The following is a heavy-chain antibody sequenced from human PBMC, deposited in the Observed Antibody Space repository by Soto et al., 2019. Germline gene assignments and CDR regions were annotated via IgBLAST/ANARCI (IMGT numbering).Heavy chain of an antibody. CDR1: GGSVSSGSYY. Sequence: QVQLQESGPGLVKPSETLSLTCTVSGGSVSSGSYYWSWIRQPPGKGLEWIGYIYYSGSTNYNPSLKSRVTISVDTSKNQFALKLSSVTAADPAVYYCARVGLGEGYFDLWGRGTLVTVSS. V-gene: IGHV4-61*01. CDR3: ARVGLGEGYFDL. J-gene: IGHJ2*01. D-gene: IGHD3-16*01. CDR2: IYYSGST.